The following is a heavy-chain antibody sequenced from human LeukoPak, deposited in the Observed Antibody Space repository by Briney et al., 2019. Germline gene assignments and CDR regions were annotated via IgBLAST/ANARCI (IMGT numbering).Heavy chain of an antibody. CDR2: INHSGST. V-gene: IGHV4-34*01. D-gene: IGHD2/OR15-2a*01. Sequence: KPSETLSLTCAVYGGSFSGYYWSWIRQPPGKGLEWIGEINHSGSTNYNPSLKSRVTISVDTSKNQFSLKLSSVTAADTAVYYCARQRARFLIDPWGQGTLVTVSS. CDR1: GGSFSGYY. J-gene: IGHJ5*02. CDR3: ARQRARFLIDP.